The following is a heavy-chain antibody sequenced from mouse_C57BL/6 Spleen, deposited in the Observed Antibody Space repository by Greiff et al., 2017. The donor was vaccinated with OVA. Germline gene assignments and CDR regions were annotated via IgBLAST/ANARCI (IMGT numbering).Heavy chain of an antibody. CDR2: IDPENGDT. D-gene: IGHD3-2*02. CDR1: GFNIKDDY. CDR3: TSRQLRPLMDY. Sequence: EVQLQQSGAELVRPGASVKLSCTASGFNIKDDYMHWVKQRPEQGLEWIGWIDPENGDTEYASKFQGKATIPADTSSNTAYLQLSSLTSEDTAVYYCTSRQLRPLMDYWGQGTSVTVSS. J-gene: IGHJ4*01. V-gene: IGHV14-4*01.